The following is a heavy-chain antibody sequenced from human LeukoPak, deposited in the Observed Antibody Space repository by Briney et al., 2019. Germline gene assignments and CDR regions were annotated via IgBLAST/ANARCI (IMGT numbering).Heavy chain of an antibody. V-gene: IGHV3-48*02. CDR2: ISSSSSTI. D-gene: IGHD3-3*01. Sequence: GGSLRLSCAASGFTFSSYSMNWVRQAPGKGLKWVSYISSSSSTIYYADSVKGRFTISRDNAKNLLYLQMNSLRDEDTAVYYCARLSRSGLSRSIDYWSQGTLVTVSS. CDR3: ARLSRSGLSRSIDY. CDR1: GFTFSSYS. J-gene: IGHJ4*02.